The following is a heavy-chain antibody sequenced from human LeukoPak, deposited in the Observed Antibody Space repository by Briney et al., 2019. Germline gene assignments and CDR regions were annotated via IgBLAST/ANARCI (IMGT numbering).Heavy chain of an antibody. V-gene: IGHV4-59*01. CDR1: GGSISSYY. Sequence: PSETLSLTCTVSGGSISSYYWSWIRQPPGKGLEWIGYIYYSGSTNYNPSLKSRVTISVDTSKNQFSLKLSSVTAADTAVFYCARGFNYYYYMDVWGKGTTVTVSS. D-gene: IGHD3-3*01. CDR3: ARGFNYYYYMDV. CDR2: IYYSGST. J-gene: IGHJ6*03.